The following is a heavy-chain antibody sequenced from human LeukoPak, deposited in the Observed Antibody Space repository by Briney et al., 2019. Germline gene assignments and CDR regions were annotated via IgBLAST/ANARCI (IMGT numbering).Heavy chain of an antibody. J-gene: IGHJ4*02. CDR1: GFTFSNYV. Sequence: PGGSLRLSCTGSGFTFSNYVMSWVRQAPGKRLEWVSAISGSGGSTYYADSAKGRFTISRDNSKNTLYLQMNSLRAEDTAVYYCAKGVAGYYDSSGYYRHSPFDYWGQGTLVTVSS. D-gene: IGHD3-22*01. CDR3: AKGVAGYYDSSGYYRHSPFDY. CDR2: ISGSGGST. V-gene: IGHV3-23*01.